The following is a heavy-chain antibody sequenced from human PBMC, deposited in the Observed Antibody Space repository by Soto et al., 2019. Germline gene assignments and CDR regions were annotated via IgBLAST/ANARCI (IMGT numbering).Heavy chain of an antibody. CDR2: IGTAGDT. CDR1: GFTFRSYD. J-gene: IGHJ1*01. Sequence: PGVSRRVSWAASGFTFRSYDIHWVRQATEKGLEWVSAIGTAGDTYYPGSVKGRFTISRENAKNSLYLQMNSLRAGDTAVYYCARSPNAPPYSWCQRTPVPVSS. CDR3: ARSPNAPPYS. D-gene: IGHD4-4*01. V-gene: IGHV3-13*01.